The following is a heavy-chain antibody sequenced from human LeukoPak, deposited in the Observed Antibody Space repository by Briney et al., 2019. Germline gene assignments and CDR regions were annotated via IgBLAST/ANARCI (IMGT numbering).Heavy chain of an antibody. D-gene: IGHD1-26*01. CDR2: IYYSGST. Sequence: PSETLSLTCAVSGDSISSGGYSWSWIRQPPGKGLEWIGYIYYSGSTYYNPSLKSRVTISVDTSKNQFSLKLSPVTAADTAVYYCARGATNFDYWGQGTLVTVSS. V-gene: IGHV4-30-4*07. J-gene: IGHJ4*02. CDR3: ARGATNFDY. CDR1: GDSISSGGYS.